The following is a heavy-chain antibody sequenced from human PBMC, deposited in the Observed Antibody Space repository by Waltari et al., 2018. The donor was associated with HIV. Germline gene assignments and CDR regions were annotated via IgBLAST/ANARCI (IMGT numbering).Heavy chain of an antibody. Sequence: EVQLVESGGGLIETGGSLRLSCAASGFTVSSNYMSWVRQAPGKGREGGSCSYSGGSRYYADSVKGRFTISRDNSKNTVALHMNSLRAEDTAVYYCARDPRSSGYYGVDVWGQGTAVTVSS. V-gene: IGHV3-53*01. J-gene: IGHJ6*02. CDR3: ARDPRSSGYYGVDV. CDR1: GFTVSSNY. D-gene: IGHD1-26*01. CDR2: SYSGGSR.